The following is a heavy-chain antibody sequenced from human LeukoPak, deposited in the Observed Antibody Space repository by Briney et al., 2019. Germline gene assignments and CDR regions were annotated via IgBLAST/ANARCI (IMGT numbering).Heavy chain of an antibody. J-gene: IGHJ6*02. CDR2: INPNSGGT. CDR3: ARDPVVPAAYYYYGMDV. D-gene: IGHD2-2*01. V-gene: IGHV1-2*02. CDR1: GYTFTGYY. Sequence: ASVKVSCKASGYTFTGYYMHWVRQAPGQGLEWMGWINPNSGGTNYAQKFQGRVTMTRDTSISTAYMELSRLRSDDTAVYYCARDPVVPAAYYYYGMDVWGQGTTVTASS.